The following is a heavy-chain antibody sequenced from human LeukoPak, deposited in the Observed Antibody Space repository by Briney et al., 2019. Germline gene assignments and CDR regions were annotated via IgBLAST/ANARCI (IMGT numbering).Heavy chain of an antibody. J-gene: IGHJ4*02. CDR1: GGSFSGYY. Sequence: SETLSLTCAVYGGSFSGYYWSWIRQPSGKGLEWIGEINHSGSTNYNPSLKSRVTISVDTSKNQFSLKLSSVTAADTAVYYCASDSSGWYWGQGTLVTVS. V-gene: IGHV4-34*01. CDR2: INHSGST. CDR3: ASDSSGWY. D-gene: IGHD6-19*01.